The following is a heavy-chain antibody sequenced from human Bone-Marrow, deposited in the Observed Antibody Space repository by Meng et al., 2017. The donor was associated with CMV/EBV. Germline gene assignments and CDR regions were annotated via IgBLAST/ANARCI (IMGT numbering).Heavy chain of an antibody. J-gene: IGHJ5*02. Sequence: GGPLRLSCAASGFTFSGSAMHWVRQASGKGLEWVGRIRSKANSYATAYAASVKGRFTISRDDSKNTAYLQMNSLKTEDTAVYYCTRLHKFDPWGQGTLVTVSS. V-gene: IGHV3-73*01. CDR1: GFTFSGSA. CDR3: TRLHKFDP. CDR2: IRSKANSYAT.